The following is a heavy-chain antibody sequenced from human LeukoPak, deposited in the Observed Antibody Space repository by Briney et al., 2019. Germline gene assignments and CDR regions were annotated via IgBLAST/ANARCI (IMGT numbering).Heavy chain of an antibody. CDR2: ISADGGST. CDR3: ARESGKFDY. CDR1: GLNFDDSA. J-gene: IGHJ4*02. V-gene: IGHV3-43*02. Sequence: GGSLRLSCVASGLNFDDSAMHWVRHAPGKGLEWVSLISADGGSTFSADSVKGRFSISRDNSKNSLYLQMNSLRSEDTAMYYCARESGKFDYWGQGTLVAVSS.